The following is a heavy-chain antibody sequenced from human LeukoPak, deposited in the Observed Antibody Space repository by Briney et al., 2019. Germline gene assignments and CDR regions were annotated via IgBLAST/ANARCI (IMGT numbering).Heavy chain of an antibody. J-gene: IGHJ4*02. CDR3: ARGVIGLLLVY. CDR2: INHSGST. CDR1: GGSFSGYY. V-gene: IGHV4-34*01. D-gene: IGHD2-15*01. Sequence: SETLSLTCAVYGGSFSGYYWSWIRQPPGKGLEWIGEINHSGSTNYNPSLKSRVTISVDTSKNQFSLKLSSVTAADTAVYYCARGVIGLLLVYWGQGTLATVSS.